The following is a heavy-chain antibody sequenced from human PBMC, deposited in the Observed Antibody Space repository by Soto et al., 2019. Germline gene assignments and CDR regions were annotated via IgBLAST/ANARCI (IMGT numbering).Heavy chain of an antibody. CDR1: VDSITTYY. D-gene: IGHD6-13*01. J-gene: IGHJ6*02. CDR2: IDASGNT. V-gene: IGHV4-4*07. Sequence: SETLSLTCTVSVDSITTYYWSWIRQPAGKGLEWIGRIDASGNTNYNPSLNSRVTMSIDTSKKQFSLKLTSVTAADTAIYYCARYSKNWLQMEGMDVWGQGTTVTVYS. CDR3: ARYSKNWLQMEGMDV.